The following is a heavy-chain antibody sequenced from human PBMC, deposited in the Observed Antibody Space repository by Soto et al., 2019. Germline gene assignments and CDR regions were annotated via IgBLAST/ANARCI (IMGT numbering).Heavy chain of an antibody. CDR2: IYDSESA. J-gene: IGHJ4*02. CDR3: ARASSSSSAADY. D-gene: IGHD6-6*01. CDR1: GESISSGGYY. V-gene: IGHV4-31*03. Sequence: QVQLQESGPGLVKPSQTLSLTCSVSGESISSGGYYWSWIRHHPGKGLEWIGYIYDSESACYNPSLMSRVTISMDTSKNHLAMRLSSVTAADTAVYYCARASSSSSAADYWGQGTLATVSS.